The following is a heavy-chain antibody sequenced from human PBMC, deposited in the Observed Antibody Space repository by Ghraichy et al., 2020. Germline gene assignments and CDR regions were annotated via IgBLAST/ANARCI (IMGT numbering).Heavy chain of an antibody. CDR3: ARGGSYGFDAFDI. CDR1: GGSISSGGYS. J-gene: IGHJ3*02. D-gene: IGHD5-18*01. Sequence: TLSLTCTVSGGSISSGGYSWSWIRQHPEKGLEWIAYIYYSGNTFYNPSLKSRVTISVDTSKTQFSLKLSSVTAADTAVYYCARGGSYGFDAFDIWGQGTMVTVSS. V-gene: IGHV4-31*03. CDR2: IYYSGNT.